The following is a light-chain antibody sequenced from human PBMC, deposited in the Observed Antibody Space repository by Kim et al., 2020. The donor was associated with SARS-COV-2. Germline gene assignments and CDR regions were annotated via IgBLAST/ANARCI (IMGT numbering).Light chain of an antibody. J-gene: IGLJ1*01. CDR2: EVT. Sequence: GQSFTISCTGTSSDVGSYNLVSWYQQHPGKAPKLMIYEVTKRPSGVSNRFSGSKSGNTASLTISGLQAEDEADYYCCSYAGSTTSVFGTGTKVTVL. CDR3: CSYAGSTTSV. V-gene: IGLV2-23*02. CDR1: SSDVGSYNL.